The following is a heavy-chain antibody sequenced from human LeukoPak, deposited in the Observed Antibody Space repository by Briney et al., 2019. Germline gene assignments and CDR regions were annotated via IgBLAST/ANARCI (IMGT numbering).Heavy chain of an antibody. CDR3: AISTRMSVAGTGHFDS. CDR1: GFNIRDYW. Sequence: GGSLRLSCAASGFNIRDYWMHWVRQAPGKGLVWVSRLGTDGTYTNYADSVKGRFSISRDNAEDTLYLQMNSLTADDTAVYYCAISTRMSVAGTGHFDSWGQGTLVTVSS. J-gene: IGHJ4*02. V-gene: IGHV3-74*01. CDR2: LGTDGTYT. D-gene: IGHD6-19*01.